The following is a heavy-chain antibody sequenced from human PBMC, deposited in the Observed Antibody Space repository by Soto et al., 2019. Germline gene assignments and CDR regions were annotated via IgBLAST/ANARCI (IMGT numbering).Heavy chain of an antibody. V-gene: IGHV4-4*02. CDR1: GGSISSSNW. CDR3: ARQLTDYDFWSAIYGMDV. CDR2: IYHSGST. J-gene: IGHJ6*02. Sequence: SETLSLTCAVSGGSISSSNWWSWVRQPPGKGLEWIGEIYHSGSTNYNPSLKSRVTISVDKSKNQFSLKLSSVTAADTAVYYCARQLTDYDFWSAIYGMDVWGQGTTVTVSS. D-gene: IGHD3-3*01.